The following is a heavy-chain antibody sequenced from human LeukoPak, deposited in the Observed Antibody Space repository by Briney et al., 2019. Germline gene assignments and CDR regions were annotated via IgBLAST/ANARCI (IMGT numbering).Heavy chain of an antibody. CDR3: AKDSNGWYQRGSNYFDY. CDR1: TFIVISNH. CDR2: IKSGGGT. D-gene: IGHD6-19*01. Sequence: GGSLRLSCAASTFIVISNHMSWVRQAPGKGLEWVSVIKSGGGTYYADSVKGRFTISRDNSKNTLYLQMNSLRAEDTAEYYCAKDSNGWYQRGSNYFDYWGQGTLVTVSS. J-gene: IGHJ4*02. V-gene: IGHV3-53*01.